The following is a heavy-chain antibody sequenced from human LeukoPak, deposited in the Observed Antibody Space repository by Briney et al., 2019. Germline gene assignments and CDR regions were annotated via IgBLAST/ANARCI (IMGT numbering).Heavy chain of an antibody. V-gene: IGHV4-39*07. Sequence: PSETLSLTCTVSGDSISSSGYYWGWIRQPPGKGLEWIGSIYYSGSTYYNPSLKSRVTISVDTSKNQFSLKLSSVTAADTAVYYCARLSYALGRWLQSRHYFDYWGQGTLVTVSS. D-gene: IGHD5-24*01. J-gene: IGHJ4*02. CDR3: ARLSYALGRWLQSRHYFDY. CDR2: IYYSGST. CDR1: GDSISSSGYY.